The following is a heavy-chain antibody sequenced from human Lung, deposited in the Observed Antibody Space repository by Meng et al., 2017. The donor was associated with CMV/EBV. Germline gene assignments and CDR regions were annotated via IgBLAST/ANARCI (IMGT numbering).Heavy chain of an antibody. CDR1: GFTFSSYA. Sequence: GGSLRLXCAASGFTFSSYAMSWVRQAPGKGLEWVSAISGSGGSTYYADSVKGRFTISRDNSKNTLYLQMNSLRAEDTAVYYCAKDTGFLEWLCWRNYYYGMDVWXQGTTVTVSS. CDR3: AKDTGFLEWLCWRNYYYGMDV. V-gene: IGHV3-23*01. J-gene: IGHJ6*02. CDR2: ISGSGGST. D-gene: IGHD3-3*01.